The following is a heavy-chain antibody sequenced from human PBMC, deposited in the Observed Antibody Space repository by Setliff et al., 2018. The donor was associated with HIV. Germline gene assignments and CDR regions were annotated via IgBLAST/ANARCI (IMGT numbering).Heavy chain of an antibody. CDR3: ARQHPGVGWLYFDY. CDR1: GGSLSSFY. J-gene: IGHJ4*02. D-gene: IGHD3-10*01. V-gene: IGHV4-59*08. Sequence: SETLSLTCTVSGGSLSSFYWSWIRQPPGKGLEWIGYISYSGNTNYNPSLKSRVTISVDTSKNQSSLNMRSVTAADTAVYYCARQHPGVGWLYFDYWAQGTLVTVSS. CDR2: ISYSGNT.